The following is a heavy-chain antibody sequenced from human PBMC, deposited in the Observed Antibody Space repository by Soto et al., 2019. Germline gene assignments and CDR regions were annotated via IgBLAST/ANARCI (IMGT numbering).Heavy chain of an antibody. CDR1: GFTFSSYS. D-gene: IGHD3-3*01. CDR2: ISSSSSTI. CDR3: ARDSGITIFAGLGSWFDP. Sequence: EVQLVESGGGLVQPGGSLRLSCAASGFTFSSYSMNWVRQAPGKGLEWVSYISSSSSTIYYADSVKGRFTISRDNAKNSLFWQRNGLGAEDTAVYYCARDSGITIFAGLGSWFDPWAQGPLFTASS. J-gene: IGHJ5*02. V-gene: IGHV3-48*01.